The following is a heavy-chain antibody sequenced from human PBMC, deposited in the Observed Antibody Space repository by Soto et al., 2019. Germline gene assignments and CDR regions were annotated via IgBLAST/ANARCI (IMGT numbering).Heavy chain of an antibody. D-gene: IGHD6-13*01. CDR3: ARASSSWPTYYYYGMDV. CDR1: GGSISSGGYS. V-gene: IGHV4-30-2*01. CDR2: IYHSGST. Sequence: SETLSLTCAVSGGSISSGGYSWSWIRQPPGMGLEWIGYIYHSGSTYYNPSLKSRVTISVDRSKNQFSLKLSSVTAADTAVYYCARASSSWPTYYYYGMDVWGQGTTVTVSS. J-gene: IGHJ6*02.